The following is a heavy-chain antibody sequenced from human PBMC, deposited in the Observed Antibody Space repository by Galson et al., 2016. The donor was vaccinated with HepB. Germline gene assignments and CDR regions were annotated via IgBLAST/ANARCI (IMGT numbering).Heavy chain of an antibody. CDR3: AWDNYERGPLES. CDR2: IKADGTVK. J-gene: IGHJ6*04. Sequence: SLRLSCAASGFTFSRYWMTWVRQAPGKGPEWVATIKADGTVKNYADSVRGRFTISRDNARNSLHLQVDSLRAEDTAVYYCAWDNYERGPLESWGKGTTVTVSS. V-gene: IGHV3-7*04. D-gene: IGHD3-16*01. CDR1: GFTFSRYW.